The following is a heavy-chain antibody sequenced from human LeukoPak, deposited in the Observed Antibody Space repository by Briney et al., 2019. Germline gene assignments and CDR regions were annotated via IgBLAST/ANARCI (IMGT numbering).Heavy chain of an antibody. J-gene: IGHJ4*02. CDR3: ARAKWLRFPYFDY. Sequence: GGSLRLSCAASGFTFSSYGMHWVRQAPGKGLEWVAFIRYDGSNKYYADSVKGRFTISRDNSKNTLYLQMNSLRAEDTAVYYCARAKWLRFPYFDYWGQGTLVTVSS. CDR2: IRYDGSNK. V-gene: IGHV3-30*02. D-gene: IGHD5-12*01. CDR1: GFTFSSYG.